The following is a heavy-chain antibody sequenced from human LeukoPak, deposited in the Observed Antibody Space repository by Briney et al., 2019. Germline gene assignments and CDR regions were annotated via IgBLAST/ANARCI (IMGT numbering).Heavy chain of an antibody. CDR3: ARGRVGANWFDP. D-gene: IGHD1-26*01. J-gene: IGHJ5*02. Sequence: SETLSLTCTVSGGSISSSRYYWGWIRQPPGKGLEWIGSIYYSGSTYYNPSLKSRFTISVDTSKNQFSLKRSSVTAADTAVYYCARGRVGANWFDPWGQGTLVTVSS. CDR2: IYYSGST. V-gene: IGHV4-39*07. CDR1: GGSISSSRYY.